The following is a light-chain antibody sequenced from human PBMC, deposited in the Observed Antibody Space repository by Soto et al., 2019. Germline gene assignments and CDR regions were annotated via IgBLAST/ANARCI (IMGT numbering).Light chain of an antibody. V-gene: IGLV1-40*01. J-gene: IGLJ1*01. CDR1: GSNIGAGYD. CDR3: QSYDSSPSGYV. CDR2: ANI. Sequence: QSVLTQPPSVSGAPGQRVTISCTGSGSNIGAGYDVHWYQQLPGTAPKLLIFANINRPSGVPDRFSGSKSGTSAYLAITGLRAEDEADYYCQSYDSSPSGYVFGTGTKVNAL.